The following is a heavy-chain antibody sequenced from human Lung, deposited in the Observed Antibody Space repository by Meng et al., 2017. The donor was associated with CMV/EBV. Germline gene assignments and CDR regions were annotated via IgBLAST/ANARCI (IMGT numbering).Heavy chain of an antibody. CDR3: AREGIAVAGTGFDY. V-gene: IGHV3-48*03. CDR1: GFTFSSYE. J-gene: IGHJ4*02. CDR2: ISSSGSTI. Sequence: GGSRRLSCAASGFTFSSYEMNWVRQAPGKGLEWVSYISSSGSTIYYADSVKGRCTITRDNAKNTLYLQMNSLRAEDTAVYYCAREGIAVAGTGFDYWGQGTLVTVSS. D-gene: IGHD6-19*01.